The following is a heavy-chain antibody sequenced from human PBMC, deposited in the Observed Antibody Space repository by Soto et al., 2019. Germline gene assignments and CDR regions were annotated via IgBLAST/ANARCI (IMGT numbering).Heavy chain of an antibody. CDR1: GFTFSSYA. D-gene: IGHD3-22*01. V-gene: IGHV3-30-3*01. J-gene: IGHJ4*02. Sequence: SLRLSCAASGFTFSSYAMHWVRQAPGKGLEWVAVISYDGSNKYYADSVKGRFTISRDNSKNTLYLQMNSLRAEDTAVYYCARDQDHYYDSSGYYPYWGQGPLVTVSP. CDR3: ARDQDHYYDSSGYYPY. CDR2: ISYDGSNK.